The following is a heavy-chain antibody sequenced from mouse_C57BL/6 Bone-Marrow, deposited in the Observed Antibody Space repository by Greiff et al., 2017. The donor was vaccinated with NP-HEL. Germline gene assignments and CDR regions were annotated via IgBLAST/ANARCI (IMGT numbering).Heavy chain of an antibody. CDR2: FHPYNDDT. V-gene: IGHV1-47*01. CDR3: ARAKRHYYGSSYWYYDV. D-gene: IGHD1-1*01. CDR1: GYTFTTYP. Sequence: VQLQQSGAELVKPGASVKMSCKASGYTFTTYPIEWMKQNHGKSLEWIGNFHPYNDDTKYTEKFKGKATLTVEKSSSTVYLALSRLTSVASAVFDCARAKRHYYGSSYWYYDVWGTGTTVTVST. J-gene: IGHJ1*03.